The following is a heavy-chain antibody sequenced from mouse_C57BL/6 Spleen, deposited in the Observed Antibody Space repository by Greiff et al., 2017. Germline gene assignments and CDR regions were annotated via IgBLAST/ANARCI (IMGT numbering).Heavy chain of an antibody. Sequence: EVNVVESGGGLVKPGGSLKLSCAASGFTFSDYGMHWVRQAPEKGLEWVAYISSGSSTIYYADTVKGRFTISRDNAKNTLFLQMTSLRSEDTAMYYCARETVYYYAMAYWGQGTSVTVSA. CDR1: GFTFSDYG. J-gene: IGHJ4*01. D-gene: IGHD1-1*01. CDR3: ARETVYYYAMAY. CDR2: ISSGSSTI. V-gene: IGHV5-17*01.